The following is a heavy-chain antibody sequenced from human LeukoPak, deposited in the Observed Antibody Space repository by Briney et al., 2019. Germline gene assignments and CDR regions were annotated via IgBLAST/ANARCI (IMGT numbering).Heavy chain of an antibody. Sequence: GGSLRLSCAASGFTFSSYAMSWVRQAPGKGLEWVAVISYDGSNKYYADSVKGRFTISRDNSKNTLYLQMNSLRAEDTAVYYCAKDQHPTTVTLDYWGQGTLVTVSS. V-gene: IGHV3-30*18. CDR2: ISYDGSNK. J-gene: IGHJ4*02. CDR1: GFTFSSYA. CDR3: AKDQHPTTVTLDY. D-gene: IGHD4-11*01.